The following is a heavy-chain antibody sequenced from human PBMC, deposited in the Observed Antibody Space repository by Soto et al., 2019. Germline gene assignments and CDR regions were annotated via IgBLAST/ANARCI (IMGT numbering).Heavy chain of an antibody. CDR2: ISAYNGNT. CDR1: GYTFTSYG. CDR3: ARDVIESDIVLVPAAMHDY. Sequence: QVQLVQSGAEVKKPGASVKVSCKASGYTFTSYGISWVRQAPGQGLEWMGWISAYNGNTNYAQKLQGRVTMTTDASTSTAYMELRSLRSDDTAVYYCARDVIESDIVLVPAAMHDYWGQGTLVTVSS. D-gene: IGHD2-2*01. J-gene: IGHJ4*02. V-gene: IGHV1-18*01.